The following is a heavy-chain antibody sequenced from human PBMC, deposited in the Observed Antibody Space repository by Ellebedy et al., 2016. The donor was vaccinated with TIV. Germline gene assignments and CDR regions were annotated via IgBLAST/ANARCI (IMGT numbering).Heavy chain of an antibody. J-gene: IGHJ5*02. D-gene: IGHD6-19*01. CDR2: LSGSGVTT. V-gene: IGHV3-23*01. CDR3: AGFRGEAVAGNWFDP. Sequence: PGGSLRLSCADSGFTFDTYAMSWVRQAPGKGLEWVSHLSGSGVTTYYADSVRGRFSISRDNSKNTLYLQMNSLRADDTAVYYCAGFRGEAVAGNWFDPWGQGTLVTVSS. CDR1: GFTFDTYA.